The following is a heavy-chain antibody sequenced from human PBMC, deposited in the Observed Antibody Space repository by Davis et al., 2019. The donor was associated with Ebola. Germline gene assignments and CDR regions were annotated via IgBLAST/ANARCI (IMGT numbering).Heavy chain of an antibody. V-gene: IGHV4-34*01. D-gene: IGHD3-22*01. J-gene: IGHJ4*02. Sequence: MPSETLSLTCAVYGAPFGDYYFNWFRLPPGKGLQWIGEISHSGSVKYNPSLRSRVIISAGSSNNQFSLKLHSVTAADTAVYYCNIVVIISHLSDYWGQGHLVTVSS. CDR1: GAPFGDYY. CDR3: NIVVIISHLSDY. CDR2: ISHSGSV.